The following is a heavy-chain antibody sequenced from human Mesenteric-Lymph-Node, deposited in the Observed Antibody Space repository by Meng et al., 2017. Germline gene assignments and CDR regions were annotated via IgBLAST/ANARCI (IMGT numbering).Heavy chain of an antibody. J-gene: IGHJ4*02. CDR2: LNSDASSA. Sequence: GGSLRLSCEASGFTFSDSWMLWVRQAPGKGLVWVSRLNSDASSATYADFVKGRFTISRDNAKNTLYLQMNGLRVEDTAVYYCARDVKGDLDYWGQGARVTVSS. V-gene: IGHV3-74*01. CDR1: GFTFSDSW. CDR3: ARDVKGDLDY.